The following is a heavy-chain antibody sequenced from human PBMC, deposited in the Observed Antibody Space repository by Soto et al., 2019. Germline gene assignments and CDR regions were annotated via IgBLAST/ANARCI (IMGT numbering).Heavy chain of an antibody. Sequence: QVQLQESGPGLVKPSETLSLTCTVSGGSISSYYWSWIRQPPGKGLEWIGYIYYSGSTNYNPSLKSRVTISVDTSQNQFSLKLSSVAAADTAVYYCARVPWGGEGFDIWGQGTMVTVSS. V-gene: IGHV4-59*01. J-gene: IGHJ3*02. CDR2: IYYSGST. CDR3: ARVPWGGEGFDI. D-gene: IGHD3-10*01. CDR1: GGSISSYY.